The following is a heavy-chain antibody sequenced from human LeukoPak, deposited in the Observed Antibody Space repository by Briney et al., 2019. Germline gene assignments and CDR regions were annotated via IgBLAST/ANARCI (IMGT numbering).Heavy chain of an antibody. V-gene: IGHV3-23*01. CDR3: ARELSSSWPEYNWFDP. D-gene: IGHD6-13*01. CDR1: GFTFSSYA. J-gene: IGHJ5*02. Sequence: PGGSLRLSCAASGFTFSSYAMSWVRQAPGKGLEWVSAISGSGGSTYYADSVKGRFTISRDNAKNSLYLQMNSLRAEDTAVYYCARELSSSWPEYNWFDPWGQGTLVTVSS. CDR2: ISGSGGST.